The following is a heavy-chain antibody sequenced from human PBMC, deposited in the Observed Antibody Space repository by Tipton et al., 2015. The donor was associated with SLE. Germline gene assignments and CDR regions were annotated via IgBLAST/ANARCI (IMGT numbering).Heavy chain of an antibody. CDR2: IYPGDSDT. D-gene: IGHD1-26*01. Sequence: QLVQSGTEVNKPGESLKISCKGSGYSFTSYWIGWVRQMPGKGLEWVGIIYPGDSDTRYSPSFQGQVTFSADKSISTAYLQWSSLKASYTAMYYCARRDSGSYQSLPHGYFDLWGRGTLATVPS. J-gene: IGHJ2*01. V-gene: IGHV5-51*03. CDR1: GYSFTSYW. CDR3: ARRDSGSYQSLPHGYFDL.